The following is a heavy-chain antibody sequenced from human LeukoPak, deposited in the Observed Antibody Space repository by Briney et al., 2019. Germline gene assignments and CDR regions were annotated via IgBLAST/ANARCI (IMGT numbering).Heavy chain of an antibody. D-gene: IGHD6-13*01. CDR1: GYTFTGYY. CDR2: INPNSGGT. CDR3: ARDAGLLWGSSWYGRPFVY. Sequence: ASVKVSCKASGYTFTGYYMHWVRQAPGQGLEWMGWINPNSGGTNYAQKFQGRVTMTRDTSISTAYMEPSRLRSDDTAVYYCARDAGLLWGSSWYGRPFVYWGQGTLVTVSS. J-gene: IGHJ4*02. V-gene: IGHV1-2*02.